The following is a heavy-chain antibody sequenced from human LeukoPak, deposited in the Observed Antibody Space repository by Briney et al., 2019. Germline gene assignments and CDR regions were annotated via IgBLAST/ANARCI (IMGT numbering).Heavy chain of an antibody. Sequence: GGSLRLSCAASGFTFSSYSMSWVRQAPGNGLEWVSSISSSSSYIYYADSVKGRFTISRDNAKNSLYLQMNSLRAEDTAVYYCASYYDSSGYWDYYYGMDVWGQGTTVTVSS. CDR1: GFTFSSYS. D-gene: IGHD3-22*01. CDR2: ISSSSSYI. J-gene: IGHJ6*02. V-gene: IGHV3-21*01. CDR3: ASYYDSSGYWDYYYGMDV.